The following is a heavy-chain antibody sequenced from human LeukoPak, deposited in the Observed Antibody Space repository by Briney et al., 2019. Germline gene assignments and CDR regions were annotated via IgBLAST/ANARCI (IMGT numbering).Heavy chain of an antibody. CDR3: ARDYQYYASGSSKKAFDY. Sequence: SVKVSCKASGGTFSSYAISWVRQAPGQGLEWMGGIIPIFGTANYAQKFQGRVTITADKSTSTAYMELGSLRSDDTAMYYCARDYQYYASGSSKKAFDYWGQGTLVTVSS. J-gene: IGHJ4*02. D-gene: IGHD3-10*01. CDR1: GGTFSSYA. V-gene: IGHV1-69*06. CDR2: IIPIFGTA.